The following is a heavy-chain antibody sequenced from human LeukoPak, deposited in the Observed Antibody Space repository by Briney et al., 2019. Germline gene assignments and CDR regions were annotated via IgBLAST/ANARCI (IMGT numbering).Heavy chain of an antibody. Sequence: SETLSLTCAVYGGSFSGYYWSWIRQPPGKGLGWIGEINHSGSTNYNPSLKSRVTISVDTSKNQFSLKLSSVTAADTAVYYCARADIVVVPAAERESYYYYYGMDVWGQGTTVTVSS. CDR3: ARADIVVVPAAERESYYYYYGMDV. CDR2: INHSGST. V-gene: IGHV4-34*01. CDR1: GGSFSGYY. J-gene: IGHJ6*02. D-gene: IGHD2-2*01.